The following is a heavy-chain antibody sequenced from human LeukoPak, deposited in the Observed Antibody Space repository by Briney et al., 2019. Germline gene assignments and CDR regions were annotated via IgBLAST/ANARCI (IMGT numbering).Heavy chain of an antibody. CDR2: IDSSSAYI. CDR1: GFTFSSYS. D-gene: IGHD2-2*01. CDR3: ASRYCTSTNCYAFDV. V-gene: IGHV3-21*01. Sequence: PGGSLRLSCAASGFTFSSYSMNWVRQAPGKGLEWVSSIDSSSAYIFYADSVKGRFTISRDNAKNSLYLQMNSLRAEDTAVYYCASRYCTSTNCYAFDVWGQGTMDTVSS. J-gene: IGHJ3*01.